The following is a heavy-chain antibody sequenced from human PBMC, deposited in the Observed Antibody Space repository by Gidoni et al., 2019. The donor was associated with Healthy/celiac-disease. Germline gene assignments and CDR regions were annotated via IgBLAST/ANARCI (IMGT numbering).Heavy chain of an antibody. CDR3: AKDLGSSSWHFDY. D-gene: IGHD6-13*01. CDR1: GFTFSRYA. CDR2: ISGRGGST. V-gene: IGHV3-23*01. J-gene: IGHJ4*02. Sequence: EVQLLESGGGLVQPGGSLRLSCAASGFTFSRYARSWVRQAPGKGLEWVSAISGRGGSTYYAASVKGRLTIARDNSKNTLYLQMNSLRAEDTAVYYCAKDLGSSSWHFDYWGQGTLVTVSS.